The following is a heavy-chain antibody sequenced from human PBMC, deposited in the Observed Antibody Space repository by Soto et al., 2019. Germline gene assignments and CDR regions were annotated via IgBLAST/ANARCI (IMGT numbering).Heavy chain of an antibody. CDR3: AKGARKFYYYYMDV. Sequence: GSLRLSCAGSGFTFSSYAMSWVRQAPGKGLEWVSAISGSGGRTYYADSVKGRFTISRDNSKNTLYLQMNSLRAEDTAVYYCAKGARKFYYYYMDVWGKGTTVTVSS. J-gene: IGHJ6*03. V-gene: IGHV3-23*01. CDR1: GFTFSSYA. CDR2: ISGSGGRT.